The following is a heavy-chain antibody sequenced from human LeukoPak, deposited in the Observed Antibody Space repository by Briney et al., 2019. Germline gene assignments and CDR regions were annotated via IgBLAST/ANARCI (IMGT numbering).Heavy chain of an antibody. D-gene: IGHD3-22*01. V-gene: IGHV3-7*01. CDR2: IKQDGSEK. CDR1: RFTFSSYW. CDR3: ARDAYRKYYYDSSGYPDY. Sequence: GGSLRLSCAASRFTFSSYWMSWVRQAPGKGLEWVANIKQDGSEKYYVDFVKGRFTISRDNVKNSLYLQMNSLRAEDTAVYYCARDAYRKYYYDSSGYPDYWGQGTLVTVSS. J-gene: IGHJ4*02.